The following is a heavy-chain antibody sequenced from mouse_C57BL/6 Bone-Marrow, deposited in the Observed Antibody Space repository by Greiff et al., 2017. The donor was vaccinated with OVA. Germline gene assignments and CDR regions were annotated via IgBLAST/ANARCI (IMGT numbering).Heavy chain of an antibody. J-gene: IGHJ1*03. V-gene: IGHV1-54*01. CDR2: INPGSGGT. Sequence: VQLQQSGAELVRPGTSVKVSCKASGYAFTNYLIEWVKQRPGQGLEWIGEINPGSGGTNYNEKFKSKATLTAEKSSSTAYMQLSSLTSEDSAVYFCASGGGSYHYWYFDVWGTGTTVTVSS. CDR1: GYAFTNYL. D-gene: IGHD1-1*01. CDR3: ASGGGSYHYWYFDV.